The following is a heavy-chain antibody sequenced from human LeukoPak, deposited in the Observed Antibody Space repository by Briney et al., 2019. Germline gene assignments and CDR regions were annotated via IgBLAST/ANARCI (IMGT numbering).Heavy chain of an antibody. Sequence: GESLKISCKGSGYSFTSYWIGWVRQMPGKGLEWMGIIYPGDSDTRYSPSFQGQVTISADKSISTAYLQWSSLKASDTAMYYCARNSLGYCSGGNCYNDYWGQGTLVTVSS. D-gene: IGHD2-15*01. J-gene: IGHJ4*02. CDR3: ARNSLGYCSGGNCYNDY. V-gene: IGHV5-51*01. CDR1: GYSFTSYW. CDR2: IYPGDSDT.